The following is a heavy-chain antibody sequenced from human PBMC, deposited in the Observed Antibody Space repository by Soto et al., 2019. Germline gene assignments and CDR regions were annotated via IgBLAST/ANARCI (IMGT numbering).Heavy chain of an antibody. Sequence: GGSLRLSCAASGFTFSSYAMHWVRQAPGKGLEWVAVISYDGSNKYYADSVKGRFTISRDNSKNTLYLQMNSLRAEDTAVYYCARNTAGTPAGCFDYWGQGTLVTVSS. V-gene: IGHV3-30-3*01. CDR2: ISYDGSNK. J-gene: IGHJ4*02. CDR3: ARNTAGTPAGCFDY. CDR1: GFTFSSYA. D-gene: IGHD6-19*01.